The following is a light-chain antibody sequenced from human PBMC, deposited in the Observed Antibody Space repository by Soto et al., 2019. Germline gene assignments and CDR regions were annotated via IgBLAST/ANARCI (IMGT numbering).Light chain of an antibody. Sequence: IVLTQSPVALSLSPGERATLSCGASQSVTSNYVAWYQQKPGQAPRLLIFGASIRVTGIPDRFIGSGSGTDFTLTITRLEPEDYAVYYCQQYGSSPPITFGQGTRLEIK. CDR3: QQYGSSPPIT. V-gene: IGKV3-20*01. CDR1: QSVTSNY. J-gene: IGKJ5*01. CDR2: GAS.